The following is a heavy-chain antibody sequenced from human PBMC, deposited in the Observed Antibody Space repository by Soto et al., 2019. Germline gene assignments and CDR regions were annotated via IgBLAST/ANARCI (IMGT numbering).Heavy chain of an antibody. J-gene: IGHJ4*02. Sequence: QVQLVQSGAEVKKPGASVKVSCKASGYTFTSYYMHWVRQAPGQGLEWMGINNPSGGSTSYAQKFQGRVTMTRDTSTSRVYMELSSLRSEDTAVYYCARPSEVGAHFDYWGQGTLVTVSS. CDR3: ARPSEVGAHFDY. V-gene: IGHV1-46*03. D-gene: IGHD3-16*01. CDR1: GYTFTSYY. CDR2: NNPSGGST.